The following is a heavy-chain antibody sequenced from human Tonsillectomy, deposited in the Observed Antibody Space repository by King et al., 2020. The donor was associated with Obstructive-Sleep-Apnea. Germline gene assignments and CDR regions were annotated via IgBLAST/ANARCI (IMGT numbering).Heavy chain of an antibody. CDR2: INPSGGSR. Sequence: QLVQSGAEVKKPGASMKVSCKASGYTFTSYYMHWVRQAPGQGLEWMGIINPSGGSRSYAQKFQGRLTMTRDTSTSTVYMELSSLRSEDTAVYYCARDHRTVSTTYYYGMDVWGQGTTVTVSS. CDR1: GYTFTSYY. J-gene: IGHJ6*02. V-gene: IGHV1-46*03. D-gene: IGHD4-11*01. CDR3: ARDHRTVSTTYYYGMDV.